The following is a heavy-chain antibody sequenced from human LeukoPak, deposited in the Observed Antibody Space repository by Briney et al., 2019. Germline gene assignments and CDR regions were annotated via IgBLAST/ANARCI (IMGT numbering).Heavy chain of an antibody. CDR1: GDSISSSY. J-gene: IGHJ4*02. Sequence: SETLSPTCTVSGDSISSSYWSWIRQPPGKRLEWVGYVHYTGKTNYNPSLNNRATISVDMSKNQFSLTLTSVTLADTAVYYCARGYYDRSGSSNPFDSWGQGTLVTVSA. D-gene: IGHD3-22*01. CDR2: VHYTGKT. V-gene: IGHV4-59*01. CDR3: ARGYYDRSGSSNPFDS.